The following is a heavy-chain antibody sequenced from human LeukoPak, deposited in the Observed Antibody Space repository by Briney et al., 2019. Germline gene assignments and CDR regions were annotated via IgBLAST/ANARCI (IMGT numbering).Heavy chain of an antibody. D-gene: IGHD6-19*01. CDR1: GFTFSSSA. CDR3: AKGTEWLVPLGP. V-gene: IGHV3-23*01. J-gene: IGHJ5*02. Sequence: GGSLRLSCAASGFTFSSSAMSWVRQAPGKGLEWVSAISGGGGSTYHADSVKGRFTISRDNSKNTLYLQMSSLRAEDTAVYYCAKGTEWLVPLGPWGQGTLVTVSS. CDR2: ISGGGGST.